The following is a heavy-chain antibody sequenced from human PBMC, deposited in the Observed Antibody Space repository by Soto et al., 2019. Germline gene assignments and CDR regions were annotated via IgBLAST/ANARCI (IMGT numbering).Heavy chain of an antibody. J-gene: IGHJ6*03. V-gene: IGHV4-39*01. CDR2: FYYSGST. CDR3: ARISVASRYMDV. D-gene: IGHD5-12*01. Sequence: QLQLEESGPGLVKPSETLSLTCTVSGGSISSSSYYWGWIRQSPGKGLEWIGSFYYSGSTYYSPSLSSRVTISGDTSKTQISLRLSSVTAADTAVYYCARISVASRYMDVWGKGSTVTVSS. CDR1: GGSISSSSYY.